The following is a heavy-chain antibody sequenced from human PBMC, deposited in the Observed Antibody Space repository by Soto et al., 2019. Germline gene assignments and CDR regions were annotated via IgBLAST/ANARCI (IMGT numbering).Heavy chain of an antibody. J-gene: IGHJ3*02. Sequence: EVQLLESGGGLVQAGGSLRLSCAASGFAFSNYAMTWVRQAPGKGLEWVSAISGSGGGTFYADSVKGRFTISRDNSKNTLYLQMNSLTAEDTAVYYCAKARMTTVTREAFDIWGQGTMVTVSS. CDR2: ISGSGGGT. V-gene: IGHV3-23*01. CDR1: GFAFSNYA. D-gene: IGHD4-17*01. CDR3: AKARMTTVTREAFDI.